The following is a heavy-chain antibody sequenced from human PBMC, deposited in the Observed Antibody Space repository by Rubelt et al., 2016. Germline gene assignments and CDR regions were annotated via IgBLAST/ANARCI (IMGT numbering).Heavy chain of an antibody. CDR3: ARDRIRIAARQGWYFDL. D-gene: IGHD6-6*01. CDR1: GYTFTSYG. Sequence: QVQLVQSGAEVKKPGASVKVSCKASGYTFTSYGISWVRQAPGHGLEWMGWISAYTGNTNYAQKLQGRVTMTTDTSTSTAYMELRSLRSDDTAVYYCARDRIRIAARQGWYFDLWGRGTLVTVSS. V-gene: IGHV1-18*01. J-gene: IGHJ2*01. CDR2: ISAYTGNT.